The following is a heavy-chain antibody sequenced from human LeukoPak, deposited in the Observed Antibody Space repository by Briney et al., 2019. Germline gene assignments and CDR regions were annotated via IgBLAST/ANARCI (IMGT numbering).Heavy chain of an antibody. V-gene: IGHV4-34*01. Sequence: SETLSLTCAVYGGSFSGYYWGWIRQPPGKGLEWIGSIYYSGSTYYNPSLKSRVTISVDTSKNQFSLKLSSVTAADTAVYYCARDSRGYYYDSRGREGSYWGQGTLVTVSS. J-gene: IGHJ4*02. D-gene: IGHD3-22*01. CDR1: GGSFSGYY. CDR3: ARDSRGYYYDSRGREGSY. CDR2: IYYSGST.